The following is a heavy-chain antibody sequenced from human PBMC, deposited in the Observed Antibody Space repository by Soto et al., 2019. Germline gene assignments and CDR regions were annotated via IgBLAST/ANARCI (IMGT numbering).Heavy chain of an antibody. V-gene: IGHV3-23*01. J-gene: IGHJ4*02. CDR1: GFTFSSYA. CDR3: AKVLIVAGSNRPYLDY. D-gene: IGHD6-19*01. Sequence: EVQLLESGGGLVQPGGSLRLSCAASGFTFSSYAMSWVRQAPGKGLEWVSTISSSGGSTYYADSVKGRFTISRDNSKNTLYLQMNSLRVEDTAVYYCAKVLIVAGSNRPYLDYWGQGTLVTVSS. CDR2: ISSSGGST.